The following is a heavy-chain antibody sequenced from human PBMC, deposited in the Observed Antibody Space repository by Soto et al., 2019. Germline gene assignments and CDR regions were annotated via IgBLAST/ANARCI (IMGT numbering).Heavy chain of an antibody. CDR2: IYPSDSDT. Sequence: GESLKISCKGSGYSFTNYWIGWVLQMPWKGLEWMGIIYPSDSDTRYSPSFQGQVTISADKSITTAYLQWSSLKASDTAMYYCARPYTSSWDPFDYWGQGTLVTVSS. D-gene: IGHD6-13*01. J-gene: IGHJ4*02. CDR3: ARPYTSSWDPFDY. V-gene: IGHV5-51*01. CDR1: GYSFTNYW.